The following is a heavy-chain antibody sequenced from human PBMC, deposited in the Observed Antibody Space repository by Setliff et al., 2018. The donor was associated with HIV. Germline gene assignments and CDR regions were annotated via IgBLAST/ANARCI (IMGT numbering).Heavy chain of an antibody. V-gene: IGHV4-31*03. CDR3: ASLFHDTSAPWLYYFDY. CDR1: GGSINSGGYY. Sequence: PSETLSLTCTVSGGSINSGGYYWTWVRQHPGKGLQWIGYIYYIGGAYYNPSLKSRVTISLDTSKNHFSLNLSSVTAADTAVYYCASLFHDTSAPWLYYFDYWGQGTLVTVSS. J-gene: IGHJ4*02. D-gene: IGHD3-22*01. CDR2: IYYIGGA.